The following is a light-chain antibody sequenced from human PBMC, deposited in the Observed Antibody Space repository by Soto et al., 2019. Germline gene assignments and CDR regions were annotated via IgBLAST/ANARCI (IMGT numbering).Light chain of an antibody. CDR1: QSISSW. J-gene: IGKJ5*01. CDR2: KAS. V-gene: IGKV1-5*03. CDR3: QQYNSYPIT. Sequence: DIQMTQSHSTLSASVGDRVTITCRASQSISSWLAWYQQKPGKAPKSLIYKASSLESGVPSRFSGGGSETEFTLTISSLQPDDFATYYCQQYNSYPITFGQGTRLEIK.